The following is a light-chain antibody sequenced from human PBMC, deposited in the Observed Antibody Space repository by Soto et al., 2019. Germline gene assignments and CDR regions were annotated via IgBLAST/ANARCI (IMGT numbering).Light chain of an antibody. V-gene: IGLV2-8*01. J-gene: IGLJ3*02. CDR2: EVT. CDR1: NSDVGGYNY. Sequence: QSALTQPPSASGSPGQSVTISCTGNNSDVGGYNYVSWYQQHPGKAPKLMIYEVTKRPSGVPDRFSGSKSGNTASLTVSGLQAEDEADYYCSSYAGSNVWVFGGGTKLTVL. CDR3: SSYAGSNVWV.